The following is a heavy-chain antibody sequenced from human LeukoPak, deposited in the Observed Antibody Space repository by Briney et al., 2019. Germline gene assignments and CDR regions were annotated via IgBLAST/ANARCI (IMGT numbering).Heavy chain of an antibody. J-gene: IGHJ4*02. CDR2: IVVGSGNT. V-gene: IGHV1-58*01. D-gene: IGHD3-10*01. CDR1: GFTFTSSA. Sequence: VASVNVSCKASGFTFTSSAVQWVRQARGQRLEWIGWIVVGSGNTNYAQKFQERVTITRDMSTSTAYMELSSLRSEDTAVYYCAASVVTMVRGALDYWGQGTLVTVSS. CDR3: AASVVTMVRGALDY.